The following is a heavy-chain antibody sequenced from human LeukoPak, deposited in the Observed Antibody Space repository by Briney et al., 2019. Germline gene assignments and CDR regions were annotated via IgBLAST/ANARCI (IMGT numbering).Heavy chain of an antibody. CDR2: ISTTGSTR. CDR1: GFTFRNYE. CDR3: ARVSAALTSFDY. J-gene: IGHJ4*02. Sequence: GWSLRLSCAASGFTFRNYEMNWVRQAPGKGLDWVSYISTTGSTRYYADSVKGRFTISRDNAQNSLYLQMNGLGAEDTAVYYCARVSAALTSFDYWGQGTLVTVSS. D-gene: IGHD2-2*01. V-gene: IGHV3-48*03.